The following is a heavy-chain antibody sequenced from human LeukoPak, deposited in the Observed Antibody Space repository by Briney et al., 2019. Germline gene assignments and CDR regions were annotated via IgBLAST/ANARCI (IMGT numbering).Heavy chain of an antibody. CDR3: VKEGTFYDILTGYYNGKIL. Sequence: GGSLRLSCAASGFTFSSYAMHWVRQAPGKGLEWVAVISYDGSNKYYADSVKGRFTISRDNSKNTLYLQMNSLRAEDTAVYYCVKEGTFYDILTGYYNGKILWGQGTLVTVSS. J-gene: IGHJ4*02. V-gene: IGHV3-30-3*01. D-gene: IGHD3-9*01. CDR1: GFTFSSYA. CDR2: ISYDGSNK.